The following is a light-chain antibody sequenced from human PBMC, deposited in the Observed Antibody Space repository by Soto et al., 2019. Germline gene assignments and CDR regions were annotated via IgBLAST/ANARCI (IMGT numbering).Light chain of an antibody. CDR3: QQANSFPIT. CDR1: RDIGSW. Sequence: DIQMTQSPSSVSASVGDRVTITCRAGRDIGSWLAWYQQVPGKAPKLLIYAASTLQRGVPSRFSGSGSGTEFTLPINSLQPEDFASYYCQQANSFPITFGPGTKVDL. V-gene: IGKV1-12*01. CDR2: AAS. J-gene: IGKJ3*01.